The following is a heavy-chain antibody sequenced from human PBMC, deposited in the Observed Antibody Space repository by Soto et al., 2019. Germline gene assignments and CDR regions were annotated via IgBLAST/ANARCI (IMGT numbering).Heavy chain of an antibody. D-gene: IGHD1-20*01. CDR2: VYYRGRS. V-gene: IGHV4-39*01. Sequence: SETLSLTCTVSGGSVTNSSYYWGWIRQSPGKGLEWIGSVYYRGRSYSKSSVKSRVTISVDTSKNQFSLNLNSVTASDTAVYFWASQRTNLITQAYIDCWCPGALVTVS. J-gene: IGHJ4*02. CDR1: GGSVTNSSYY. CDR3: ASQRTNLITQAYIDC.